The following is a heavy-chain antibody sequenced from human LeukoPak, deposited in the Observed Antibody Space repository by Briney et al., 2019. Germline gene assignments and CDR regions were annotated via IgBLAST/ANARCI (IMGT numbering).Heavy chain of an antibody. CDR3: AKGGCFSSSWCYFDY. D-gene: IGHD6-13*01. Sequence: GGSLRLSCAASGFTFSSYAMSWVRQAPGKGLEWVSAISGSGGSTYYADSVKGRFTISRDNSKNTLYLQMNSLRAEDTAVYYCAKGGCFSSSWCYFDYWGQGTLVTVPS. J-gene: IGHJ4*02. V-gene: IGHV3-23*01. CDR2: ISGSGGST. CDR1: GFTFSSYA.